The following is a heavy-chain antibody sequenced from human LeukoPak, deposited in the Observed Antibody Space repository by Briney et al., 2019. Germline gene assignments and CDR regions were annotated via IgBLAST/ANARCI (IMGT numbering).Heavy chain of an antibody. CDR1: GFMFSSSW. Sequence: PGGSLRLSCAASGFMFSSSWMAWVRQAPGKGLEWVANIKQDGSEKYYVDSVKGRFTISRDNAKNSLYLQMNSLRAEDTAVYYCARVLIDFWSPPAIGGGYYYYYMDVWGKGTTVTVSS. CDR2: IKQDGSEK. D-gene: IGHD3-3*01. V-gene: IGHV3-7*01. CDR3: ARVLIDFWSPPAIGGGYYYYYMDV. J-gene: IGHJ6*03.